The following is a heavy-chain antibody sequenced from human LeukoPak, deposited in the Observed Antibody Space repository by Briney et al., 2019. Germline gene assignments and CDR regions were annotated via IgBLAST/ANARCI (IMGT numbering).Heavy chain of an antibody. CDR1: GGSFSGYY. D-gene: IGHD3-22*01. V-gene: IGHV4-34*01. CDR3: ARGPHTGVNYYDSSGYYY. CDR2: INHSGST. J-gene: IGHJ4*02. Sequence: SGTLSLTCAVYGGSFSGYYWSWIRQPPGKGLEWIGEINHSGSTNYNPSLKSRVIISVDTSKNQFSLKLSSVTAADTAVYYCARGPHTGVNYYDSSGYYYWGQGTLVTVSS.